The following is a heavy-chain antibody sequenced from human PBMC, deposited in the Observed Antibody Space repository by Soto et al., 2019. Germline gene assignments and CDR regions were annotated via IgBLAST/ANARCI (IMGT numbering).Heavy chain of an antibody. V-gene: IGHV1-8*01. CDR2: MNPNSGNT. Sequence: ASVKVSCKASGYTFTSYDINWVRQATGQGLEWMGWMNPNSGNTGYAQKFQGRVTMTRNTSISTAYMELSSLRSEDTAVYYCARGKLGYWSGGSCYGFYEYDYWGQGTRVNVAS. CDR1: GYTFTSYD. D-gene: IGHD2-15*01. J-gene: IGHJ4*02. CDR3: ARGKLGYWSGGSCYGFYEYDY.